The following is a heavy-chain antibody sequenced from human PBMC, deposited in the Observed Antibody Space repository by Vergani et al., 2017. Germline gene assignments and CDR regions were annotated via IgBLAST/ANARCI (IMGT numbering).Heavy chain of an antibody. Sequence: QVQLQQWGAGLLKPSETLSLTCTVYGGSFSAYYWSWIRQPPGKGLEWIGEINHSGSTNYNPSLKSRVTISVDTSKNQFSLKLSSVTAADTAVYYCARGPMVYAIRDWGQGTLVTVSS. D-gene: IGHD2-8*01. CDR1: GGSFSAYY. V-gene: IGHV4-34*01. CDR2: INHSGST. J-gene: IGHJ4*02. CDR3: ARGPMVYAIRD.